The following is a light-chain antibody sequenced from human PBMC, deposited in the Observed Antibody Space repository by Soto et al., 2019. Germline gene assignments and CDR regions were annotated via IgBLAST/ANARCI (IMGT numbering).Light chain of an antibody. Sequence: QSVLTQPPSVSGAPGQRVTISCTGSSANIGAAYNVDWYQQLPGTAPKLLIYGNNNRPSGVPARFSGSKSGNTASLTITGLQAEDEADYYCTSCITANTRCVFGSGTKLTVL. CDR2: GNN. J-gene: IGLJ1*01. V-gene: IGLV1-40*01. CDR3: TSCITANTRCV. CDR1: SANIGAAYN.